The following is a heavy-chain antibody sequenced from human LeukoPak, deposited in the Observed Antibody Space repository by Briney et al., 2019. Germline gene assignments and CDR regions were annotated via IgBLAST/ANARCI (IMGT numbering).Heavy chain of an antibody. J-gene: IGHJ4*02. D-gene: IGHD3-10*01. V-gene: IGHV3-33*01. CDR3: ARNWHYGSGNTADY. Sequence: PGGSLRLSCAASGFTFSSYGMHWVRQAPGKGLEWVAVIWYDGSNRYYADSVKGRFTISRDNSKNRLYLQMNSLRVEDTAVYYCARNWHYGSGNTADYWGQGTLVTVSS. CDR1: GFTFSSYG. CDR2: IWYDGSNR.